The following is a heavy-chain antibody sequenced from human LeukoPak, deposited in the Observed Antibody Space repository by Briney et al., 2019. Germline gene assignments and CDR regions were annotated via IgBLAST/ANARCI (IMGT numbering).Heavy chain of an antibody. J-gene: IGHJ4*02. CDR1: GFTFSSYG. CDR2: IWYDGSNK. V-gene: IGHV3-33*01. CDR3: AGAASNDYGDY. D-gene: IGHD4-17*01. Sequence: PGRSLRLSCAASGFTFSSYGMHWVRQAPGKGLEWVAVIWYDGSNKYYADSVKGRFTISRDNSKNTLYLQMNSLRAEDTAVYYCAGAASNDYGDYWGQGTLVTVSS.